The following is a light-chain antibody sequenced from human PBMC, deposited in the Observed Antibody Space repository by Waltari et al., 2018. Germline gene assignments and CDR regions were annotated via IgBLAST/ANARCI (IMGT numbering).Light chain of an antibody. CDR1: SGHINNV. J-gene: IGLJ3*02. CDR2: VNSDGSH. Sequence: QLVLTQSPSASASLGASVKLTCTLSSGHINNVIPWLPQRPEKGPRYLMKVNSDGSHNKGDDIPDRFSGSGSGAERYLSISSLQSEDEADYICQTGGHGTWVFGGGTKLTVL. CDR3: QTGGHGTWV. V-gene: IGLV4-69*01.